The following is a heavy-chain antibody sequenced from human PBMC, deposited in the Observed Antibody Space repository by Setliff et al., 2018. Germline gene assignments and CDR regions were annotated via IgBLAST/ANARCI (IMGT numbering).Heavy chain of an antibody. CDR2: IIPIFGTA. CDR3: ARSGYSSGRNYYYYYMDV. V-gene: IGHV1-69*13. CDR1: GGTFSSYA. Sequence: SVKVSCKASGGTFSSYAISWVRQAPGQGLEWMGGIIPIFGTANYAQKFQGRVTIAADESTSTAYMELSSLRSEDTAVYYCARSGYSSGRNYYYYYMDVWGKGTTVTVSS. J-gene: IGHJ6*03. D-gene: IGHD6-19*01.